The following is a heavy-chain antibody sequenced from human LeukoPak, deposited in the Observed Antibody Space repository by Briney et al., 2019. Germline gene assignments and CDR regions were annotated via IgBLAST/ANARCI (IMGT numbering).Heavy chain of an antibody. D-gene: IGHD3-22*01. CDR1: GGTFSSYA. Sequence: SVKVSCKASGGTFSSYAISWVRQTPGHGLEWMGGIIPIFGIANYAQKFQGRVTITADESNSTAYMELSSLRSEDTAVYYCAREKDPYYYDSSGYYYGIQFDYWGQGTLVTVSS. V-gene: IGHV1-69*13. CDR3: AREKDPYYYDSSGYYYGIQFDY. CDR2: IIPIFGIA. J-gene: IGHJ4*02.